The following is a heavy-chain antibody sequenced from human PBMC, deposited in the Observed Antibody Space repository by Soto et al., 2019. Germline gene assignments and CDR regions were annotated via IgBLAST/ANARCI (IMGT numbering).Heavy chain of an antibody. Sequence: GGSRRISCAASGFTFSDAWMSWVRQAPGKGVGWGGRIKSKSDGGTTEYAAPVRGRFTISRDDSKNSVYLQMNSLKTEDTAVYYCVRATYFSDSSGYTRCFDYWGQGTLVTVSS. CDR3: VRATYFSDSSGYTRCFDY. CDR1: GFTFSDAW. V-gene: IGHV3-15*01. D-gene: IGHD3-22*01. CDR2: IKSKSDGGTT. J-gene: IGHJ4*02.